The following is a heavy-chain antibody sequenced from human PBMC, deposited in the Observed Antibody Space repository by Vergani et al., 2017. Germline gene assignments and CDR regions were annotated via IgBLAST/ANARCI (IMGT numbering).Heavy chain of an antibody. V-gene: IGHV3-9*01. CDR3: AMDYGSGPPQSRRLLYDIGWFDP. Sequence: EVQLLESGGGLVQPGRYLRLSCAASGFTFGDYAMHWVRQAQGKGLEWVSGINWNSDSIAYADSVKGRFTISRDNANNLVYLQMSSVRADDTAVYYCAMDYGSGPPQSRRLLYDIGWFDPWGQGTLVTVSS. CDR1: GFTFGDYA. J-gene: IGHJ5*02. CDR2: INWNSDSI. D-gene: IGHD3-10*01.